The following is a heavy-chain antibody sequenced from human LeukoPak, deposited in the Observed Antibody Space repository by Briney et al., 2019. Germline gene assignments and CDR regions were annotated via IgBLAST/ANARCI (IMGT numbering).Heavy chain of an antibody. Sequence: GGSLRLSCAASGFTVSNNYMSWVRQAPGKGLEWVSSISSSSSYIYYADSVKGRFTISRDNAKNSLYLQMNSLRAEDTAVYYCARAYYDYVWGSYRQLSVDYWGQGTLVTVSS. CDR3: ARAYYDYVWGSYRQLSVDY. CDR1: GFTVSNNY. V-gene: IGHV3-21*01. D-gene: IGHD3-16*02. J-gene: IGHJ4*02. CDR2: ISSSSSYI.